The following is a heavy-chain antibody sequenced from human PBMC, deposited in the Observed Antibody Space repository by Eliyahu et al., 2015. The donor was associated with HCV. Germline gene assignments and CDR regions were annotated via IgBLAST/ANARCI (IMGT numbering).Heavy chain of an antibody. V-gene: IGHV4-59*01. Sequence: QVQLQESGPGLVKPSETLSVTCTVSGGSITTYYWSRIRQPPGKGLEWIGYIHYSGSTNYNPSLKSRVTISVDTSKNQFSLNLTSVTAADTAIYYCASGGGGIAVTGTGGWFDPWGQGTLVTVSS. CDR2: IHYSGST. CDR3: ASGGGGIAVTGTGGWFDP. CDR1: GGSITTYY. D-gene: IGHD6-19*01. J-gene: IGHJ5*02.